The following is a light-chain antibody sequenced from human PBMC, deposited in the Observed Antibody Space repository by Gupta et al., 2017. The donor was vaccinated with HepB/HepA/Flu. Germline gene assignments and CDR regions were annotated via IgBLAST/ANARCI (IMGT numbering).Light chain of an antibody. Sequence: SFDLTQPPSVSVSPGQTATITCSGDNLGDIYASWYQQKPGQSPVMIIYKDKRRPSGIPERFSGSNSGNTATLTISGTQPLDEADYYCQAWDSSGSYVLFGGGTNLTVL. J-gene: IGLJ3*02. CDR2: KDK. CDR3: QAWDSSGSYVL. CDR1: NLGDIY. V-gene: IGLV3-1*01.